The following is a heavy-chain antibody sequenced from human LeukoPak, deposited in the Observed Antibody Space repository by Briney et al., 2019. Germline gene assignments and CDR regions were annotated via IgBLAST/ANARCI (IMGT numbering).Heavy chain of an antibody. CDR1: GFTFNSYA. Sequence: GGSLRLSCAASGFTFNSYAMQWVRQAPGKGLEYVSGISSDGDSTYYANSVKGRFLISRDNSKSMLYLQMGSLRAEDMAVYYCARADCSSSSCYTVAYWGQGTLVTVSS. D-gene: IGHD2-2*02. CDR2: ISSDGDST. V-gene: IGHV3-64*01. J-gene: IGHJ4*02. CDR3: ARADCSSSSCYTVAY.